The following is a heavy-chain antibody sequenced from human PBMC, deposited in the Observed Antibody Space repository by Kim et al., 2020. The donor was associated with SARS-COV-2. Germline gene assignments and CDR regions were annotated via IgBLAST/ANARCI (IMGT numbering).Heavy chain of an antibody. CDR3: ARDGTVEMDDAFDI. CDR1: GGTFSSYA. Sequence: SVKVSCKASGGTFSSYAISWVRQAPGQGLEWMGGIIPIFGTANYAQKFQGRVTITADESTSTAYMELSSLRSEDTAVYYCARDGTVEMDDAFDIWGQGTMVTVSS. D-gene: IGHD1-26*01. J-gene: IGHJ3*02. V-gene: IGHV1-69*13. CDR2: IIPIFGTA.